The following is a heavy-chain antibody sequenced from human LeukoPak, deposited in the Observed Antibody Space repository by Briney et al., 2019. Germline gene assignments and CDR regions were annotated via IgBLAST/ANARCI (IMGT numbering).Heavy chain of an antibody. V-gene: IGHV3-7*04. Sequence: GGSLRLSCAASDFTFFSSWMSWVRQAPGKGLEWVANIKPDGSEKYYVDSVTGRFSISRDNAKSSLDLQMNSLRAEDTAVYYCARAMSTFGGVRNYFDSWGQGTLVTVSS. J-gene: IGHJ4*02. CDR1: DFTFFSSW. D-gene: IGHD3-16*01. CDR3: ARAMSTFGGVRNYFDS. CDR2: IKPDGSEK.